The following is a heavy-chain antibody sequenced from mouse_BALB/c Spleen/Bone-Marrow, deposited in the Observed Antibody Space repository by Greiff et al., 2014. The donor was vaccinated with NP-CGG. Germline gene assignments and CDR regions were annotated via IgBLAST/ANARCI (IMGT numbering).Heavy chain of an antibody. J-gene: IGHJ4*01. CDR2: INSGGSYT. D-gene: IGHD2-14*01. Sequence: DVLLEESGGDLVKPGGSLKLSGAASGFTFSTYGMSWVRQTPDKRLEWVATINSGGSYTYYPDSVKGRFTITGDNAKNTLYLQMSSLKAEDTAMYYCTRLGRYDERSDIDYWGQGTSVTVSA. CDR3: TRLGRYDERSDIDY. CDR1: GFTFSTYG. V-gene: IGHV5-6*01.